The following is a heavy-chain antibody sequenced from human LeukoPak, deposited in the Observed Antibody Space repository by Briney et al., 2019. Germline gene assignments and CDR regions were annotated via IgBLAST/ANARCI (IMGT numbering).Heavy chain of an antibody. D-gene: IGHD2-21*02. CDR2: INPNSGGT. V-gene: IGHV1-2*02. CDR1: GYTFTGYY. CDR3: ARVAYCGGDCDLHNWFDP. J-gene: IGHJ5*02. Sequence: ASVTVSCKASGYTFTGYYMHLVRQAPGQGLEWMGWINPNSGGTNYAQKFQGRVTMTRDTSISTAYMELSRLRSDDTAVYYCARVAYCGGDCDLHNWFDPWGQGTLVTVSS.